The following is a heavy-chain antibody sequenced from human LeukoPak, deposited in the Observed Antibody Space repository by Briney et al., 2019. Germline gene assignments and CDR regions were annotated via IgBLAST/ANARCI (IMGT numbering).Heavy chain of an antibody. CDR3: ARGYNWFDP. V-gene: IGHV4-34*01. J-gene: IGHJ5*02. CDR2: INHSGST. Sequence: PSETLSLTCAVYGGSFSGYYWSWIRQPPGKGLEWIGEINHSGSTDYNPSLKSRVTISVDTSKNQFSLKLSSVTAADTAVYYCARGYNWFDPWGQGTLVTVSS. CDR1: GGSFSGYY.